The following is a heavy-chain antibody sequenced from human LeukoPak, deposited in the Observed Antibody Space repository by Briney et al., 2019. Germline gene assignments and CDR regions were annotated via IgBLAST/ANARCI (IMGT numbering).Heavy chain of an antibody. V-gene: IGHV7-4-1*02. J-gene: IGHJ5*02. CDR3: ARVWGSGSYYNWFDP. Sequence: GSSVKVSCKASGGTFSSYAISWVRQAPGQGLEWMGWINTNTGNPTYAQGFTGRFVFSLDTSVSTAYLQISSLKAEDTAVYYCARVWGSGSYYNWFDPWGQGTLVTVSS. CDR2: INTNTGNP. D-gene: IGHD3-10*01. CDR1: GGTFSSYA.